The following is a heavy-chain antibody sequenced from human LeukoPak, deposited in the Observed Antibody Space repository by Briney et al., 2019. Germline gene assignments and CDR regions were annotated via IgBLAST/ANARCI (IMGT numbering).Heavy chain of an antibody. CDR2: IYYSGSA. V-gene: IGHV4-39*01. CDR1: GGSISSSSYY. CDR3: ARHLPFDP. D-gene: IGHD5/OR15-5a*01. J-gene: IGHJ5*02. Sequence: SETLSLTCTVSGGSISSSSYYWGWIRQPPGKGLEWIGSIYYSGSAYYSPSLKSRVTISVDTSKNQFSLKLSSVTAADTAVYYCARHLPFDPWGQGTLVTVSS.